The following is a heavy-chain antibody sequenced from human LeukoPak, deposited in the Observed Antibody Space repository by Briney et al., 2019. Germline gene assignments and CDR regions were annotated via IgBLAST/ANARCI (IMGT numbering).Heavy chain of an antibody. D-gene: IGHD3-10*01. Sequence: PSQTLSLTCTVSGGSISSGAYYWSWIRRHPGKGLEWIGYIYYSGSAYYNPSLKSRVTISIDTSKNQFSLKLSSVTAADTAVYYCARAPYITMVRGVASTPFDYWGQGTLVTVSS. V-gene: IGHV4-31*03. CDR1: GGSISSGAYY. CDR2: IYYSGSA. J-gene: IGHJ4*02. CDR3: ARAPYITMVRGVASTPFDY.